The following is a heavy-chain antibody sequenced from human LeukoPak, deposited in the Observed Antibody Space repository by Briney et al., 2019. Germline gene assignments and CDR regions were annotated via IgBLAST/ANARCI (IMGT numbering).Heavy chain of an antibody. V-gene: IGHV4-59*01. CDR3: ARGSYYYDSSGPTPD. Sequence: PSETLSLTCTVSGGSISSYYWSWIRQPPGKGLEWIGYIYYSGSTNYNPSLKSRVTISVDTSKNQFSLMLSSVTAADTAVYYCARGSYYYDSSGPTPDWGQGTLVTVSS. CDR2: IYYSGST. J-gene: IGHJ4*02. CDR1: GGSISSYY. D-gene: IGHD3-22*01.